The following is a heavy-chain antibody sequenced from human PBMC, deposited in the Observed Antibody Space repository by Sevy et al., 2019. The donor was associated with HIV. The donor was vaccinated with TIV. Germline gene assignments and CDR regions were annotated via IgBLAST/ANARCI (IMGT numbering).Heavy chain of an antibody. V-gene: IGHV1-2*02. Sequence: ASVKVSCKASGYTFTGYYMHWVRQAPGQGLEWMGWINPNSGGTNYAQKFQGRVTMNRDTSISTAYMELSRLRSDDTAVYYCAILGHGGNYFDYWGQGTLVTISS. D-gene: IGHD3-16*01. CDR2: INPNSGGT. CDR3: AILGHGGNYFDY. CDR1: GYTFTGYY. J-gene: IGHJ4*02.